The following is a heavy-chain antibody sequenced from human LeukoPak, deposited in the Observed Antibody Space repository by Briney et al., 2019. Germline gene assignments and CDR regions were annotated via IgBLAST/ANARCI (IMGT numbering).Heavy chain of an antibody. J-gene: IGHJ4*02. CDR3: ARSRVVLLRPACFDY. V-gene: IGHV4-30-4*01. D-gene: IGHD3-10*02. CDR2: IYYSGST. CDR1: GGSISSGDYY. Sequence: PSQTLSLTWTVSGGSISSGDYYWSWIRQPPGKGLEWLGYIYYSGSTYYNPSLKSRVTISVDTSKNQFSLKLSSVTAADTAVYYCARSRVVLLRPACFDYWGQGTLVTVSS.